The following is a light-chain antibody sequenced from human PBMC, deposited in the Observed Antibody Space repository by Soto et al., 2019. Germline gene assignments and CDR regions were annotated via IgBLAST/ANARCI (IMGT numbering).Light chain of an antibody. CDR3: QERSNWPRLT. CDR1: QSVSTS. CDR2: DVS. J-gene: IGKJ4*01. V-gene: IGKV3D-11*02. Sequence: EIVLTQSPATLSLSPGERATLPCRASQSVSTSLAWYQQRPGQAPRLLIYDVSNRAAGVPARFSGSGPGTDFTLTISNLEPEDFAIYYCQERSNWPRLTFGGGTTVEIK.